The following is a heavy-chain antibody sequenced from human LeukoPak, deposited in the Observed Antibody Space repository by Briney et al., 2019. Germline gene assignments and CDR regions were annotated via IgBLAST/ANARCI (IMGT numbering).Heavy chain of an antibody. Sequence: SQTLSLACTVSGDSISSGDYYWSWIRQPAGKGLEWIGRISSSGSTNYNPSLKSRVTISVDTSKNQFSLKLSSVTAADTAVYFCARGPYSYDSSGAFDIWGQGTMVTVSS. J-gene: IGHJ3*02. CDR2: ISSSGST. D-gene: IGHD3-22*01. CDR3: ARGPYSYDSSGAFDI. V-gene: IGHV4-61*02. CDR1: GDSISSGDYY.